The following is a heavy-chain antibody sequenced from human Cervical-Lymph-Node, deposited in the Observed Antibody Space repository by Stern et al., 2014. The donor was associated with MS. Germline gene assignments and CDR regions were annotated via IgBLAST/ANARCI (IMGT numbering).Heavy chain of an antibody. D-gene: IGHD1-1*01. CDR1: GFSFTTHY. CDR3: TRVQRERRALDHFDP. Sequence: QLVQSGAEVKKPGASVNVSCEASGFSFTTHYMHWIRQAPGEGLEWVGMINPNSGTTSDARQFQGRVIITRDTSTSTIYMELTGLRSEDTALYFCTRVQRERRALDHFDPWGQGTLVTVSS. CDR2: INPNSGTT. J-gene: IGHJ5*02. V-gene: IGHV1-46*03.